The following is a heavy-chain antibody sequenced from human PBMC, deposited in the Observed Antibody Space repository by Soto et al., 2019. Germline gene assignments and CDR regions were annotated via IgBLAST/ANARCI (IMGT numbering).Heavy chain of an antibody. Sequence: ASVKVSCKASGYTFTSYGISWVRQAPGQGLEWMGWISAYNGNTNYAQKLQGRVTMTTDTSTSTAYMELRSLRSDDTAVYYCAREPYYYDSSGPHGYYYGMDVWGQGTTVTVSS. V-gene: IGHV1-18*04. CDR2: ISAYNGNT. J-gene: IGHJ6*02. D-gene: IGHD3-22*01. CDR3: AREPYYYDSSGPHGYYYGMDV. CDR1: GYTFTSYG.